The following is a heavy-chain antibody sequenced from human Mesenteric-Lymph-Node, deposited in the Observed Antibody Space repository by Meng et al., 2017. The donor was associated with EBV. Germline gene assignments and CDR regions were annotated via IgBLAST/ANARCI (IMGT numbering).Heavy chain of an antibody. Sequence: LQESGPGLVKPSGTLSLPCAVSGVSISSSNWWSWVRQSPGKGLQWIGDIYHSGTTNYNPSLKSRLTISVDKSNNHFSLKLTSVTAADTAVYYCARARGYCSGGACSFWFDPWGQGTLVTVSS. V-gene: IGHV4-4*02. D-gene: IGHD2-15*01. CDR1: GVSISSSNW. CDR3: ARARGYCSGGACSFWFDP. J-gene: IGHJ5*02. CDR2: IYHSGTT.